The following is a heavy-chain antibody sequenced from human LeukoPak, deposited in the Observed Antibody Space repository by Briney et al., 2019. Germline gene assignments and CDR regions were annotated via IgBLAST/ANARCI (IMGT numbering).Heavy chain of an antibody. V-gene: IGHV3-7*03. Sequence: PGGSLRLSCAASGFTFSSYAMTWVRQAPGKGLQWVANIKQDGSEQYYLDSVKGRFIISRDDAKSSMNLQMNRLRAEDTAVYYCARGDLLGLTTGHFDYWGQGTLVTVSS. J-gene: IGHJ4*02. D-gene: IGHD4-11*01. CDR2: IKQDGSEQ. CDR3: ARGDLLGLTTGHFDY. CDR1: GFTFSSYA.